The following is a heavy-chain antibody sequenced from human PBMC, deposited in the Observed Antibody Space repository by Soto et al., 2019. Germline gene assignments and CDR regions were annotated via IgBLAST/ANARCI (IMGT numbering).Heavy chain of an antibody. Sequence: VQLVESGGGLVEPGGSLRLSCAASGFIFSDHYMDWVRQAPGKGLEWIGRVRDKANGYTTEYAASVRGRFTVSRDDSKNSLDLQMNRLQIEDTAMYYCVRNLASGGTYYIDYRGQGTLVTVSS. D-gene: IGHD1-26*01. CDR2: VRDKANGYTT. J-gene: IGHJ4*02. CDR3: VRNLASGGTYYIDY. CDR1: GFIFSDHY. V-gene: IGHV3-72*01.